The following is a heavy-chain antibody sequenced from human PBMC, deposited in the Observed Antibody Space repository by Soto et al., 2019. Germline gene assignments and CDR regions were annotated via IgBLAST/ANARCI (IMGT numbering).Heavy chain of an antibody. CDR1: GFTFGDYE. D-gene: IGHD3-22*01. CDR2: VSSTGSSI. J-gene: IGHJ4*02. Sequence: GGSLRLSCAASGFTFGDYEMNWVRQAPGKGLEWVSHVSSTGSSIYYADSVKGRFTTSRDNAKNSLSLQMNSLRAEDTAVYYCARGRYYYDSSGYDIWGQGTLVTVSS. CDR3: ARGRYYYDSSGYDI. V-gene: IGHV3-48*03.